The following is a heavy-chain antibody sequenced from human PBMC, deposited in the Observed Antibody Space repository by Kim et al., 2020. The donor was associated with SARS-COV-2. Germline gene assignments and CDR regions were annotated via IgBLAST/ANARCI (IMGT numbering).Heavy chain of an antibody. V-gene: IGHV1-18*01. Sequence: ASVKVSCKASGYTFTSYGISWVRQAPGQGLEWMGWISAYNGNTNYAQKLQGRVTMTTDTSTSTAYMELRSLRSDDTAVYYCARDSPYGGNPDDYYFDYWGQGTLVTVSS. J-gene: IGHJ4*02. D-gene: IGHD4-17*01. CDR2: ISAYNGNT. CDR3: ARDSPYGGNPDDYYFDY. CDR1: GYTFTSYG.